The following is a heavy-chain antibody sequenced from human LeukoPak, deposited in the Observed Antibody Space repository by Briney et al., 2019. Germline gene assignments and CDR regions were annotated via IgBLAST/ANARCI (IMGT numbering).Heavy chain of an antibody. D-gene: IGHD1-26*01. CDR2: VRYDETTK. CDR3: ARGRWEPLEDAFDI. J-gene: IGHJ3*02. V-gene: IGHV3-30*02. Sequence: GGSLRLSCAASGFTFSNYGMHWVRQAPGKGLEWVAFVRYDETTKFYADSVKGRFTISRDNSKTTLYLQMNSLRAEDTAVYYCARGRWEPLEDAFDIWGQGTMVTVSS. CDR1: GFTFSNYG.